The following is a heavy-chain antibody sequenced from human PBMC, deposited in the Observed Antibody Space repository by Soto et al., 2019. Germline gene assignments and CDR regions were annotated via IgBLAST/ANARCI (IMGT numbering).Heavy chain of an antibody. D-gene: IGHD3-10*01. CDR2: ISAYNGNT. J-gene: IGHJ4*02. V-gene: IGHV1-18*01. Sequence: QVQLVQSGAEVKKPGASVKVSCKASGYTFTNFGISWVRQAPGQGLEWMGWISAYNGNTNYAQNXQXXXTXTTDTSPSTAYMELRSLRSDDTAVSYCARAGTPTVYCGQGTLVTVS. CDR3: ARAGTPTVY. CDR1: GYTFTNFG.